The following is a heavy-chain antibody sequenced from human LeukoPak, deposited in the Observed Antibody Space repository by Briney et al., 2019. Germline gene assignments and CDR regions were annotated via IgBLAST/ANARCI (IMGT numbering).Heavy chain of an antibody. CDR3: ARVGAVAGSLFCSRAKSAEYFQH. Sequence: ASVKVSRKASGYTFNSYGISWVRQAPGQGLEWMGWISAYNDNTNYAQKFQGRVTMTTDTSTSTAYMELRSLRSDDTAVYFCARVGAVAGSLFCSRAKSAEYFQHWGQGTLVTVSS. J-gene: IGHJ1*01. CDR2: ISAYNDNT. V-gene: IGHV1-18*01. D-gene: IGHD6-19*01. CDR1: GYTFNSYG.